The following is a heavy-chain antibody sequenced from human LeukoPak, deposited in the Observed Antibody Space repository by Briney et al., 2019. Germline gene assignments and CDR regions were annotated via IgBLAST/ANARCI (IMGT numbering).Heavy chain of an antibody. D-gene: IGHD3-22*01. CDR1: GFTFSSYS. J-gene: IGHJ4*02. Sequence: GGSLRLSCAASGFTFSSYSMNWVRQAPGKGLEWVGRIKSKTDGGTTDYAAPVKGRFTISRDDSKNTLYLQMNSLKTEDTAVYYCTTDPSTYYYDSSGYYLGFVDYWGQGTLVTVSS. CDR2: IKSKTDGGTT. V-gene: IGHV3-15*01. CDR3: TTDPSTYYYDSSGYYLGFVDY.